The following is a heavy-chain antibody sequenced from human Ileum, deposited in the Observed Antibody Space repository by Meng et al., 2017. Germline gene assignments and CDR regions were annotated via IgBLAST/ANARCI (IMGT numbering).Heavy chain of an antibody. Sequence: QLQLQESGPGLVTSSQTLSLTCTVSGGSVSSSAYFWTWIRQPPGKGLEWIGYIYQVESTNYNPSLKSRVTIFVDTSKNQFSLKLTSVTAADTAVYYCASSTSGPELNYWGQGTLVTVSS. CDR3: ASSTSGPELNY. CDR1: GGSVSSSAYF. CDR2: IYQVEST. V-gene: IGHV4-30-2*01. D-gene: IGHD2/OR15-2a*01. J-gene: IGHJ4*02.